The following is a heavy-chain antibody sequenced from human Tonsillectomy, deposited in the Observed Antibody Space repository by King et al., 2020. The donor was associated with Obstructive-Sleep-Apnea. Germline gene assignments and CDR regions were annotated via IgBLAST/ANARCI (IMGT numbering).Heavy chain of an antibody. D-gene: IGHD5-18*01. CDR1: GFTFSSYS. Sequence: VQLVESGGGLVQPGGSLRLSCAASGFTFSSYSMNWVRQAPGKGLEWVSYISSSSTTIYYADSVKGRFTISRDNAKNSLYLQMNSLRAEDTAVFYCARDRRGYTYGEYYFDYWGQETLVTVSS. CDR2: ISSSSTTI. V-gene: IGHV3-48*04. J-gene: IGHJ4*02. CDR3: ARDRRGYTYGEYYFDY.